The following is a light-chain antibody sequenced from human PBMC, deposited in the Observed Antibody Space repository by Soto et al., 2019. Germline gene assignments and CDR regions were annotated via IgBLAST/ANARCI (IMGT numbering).Light chain of an antibody. V-gene: IGKV1-5*03. CDR3: QHYNSYSEA. J-gene: IGKJ1*01. Sequence: DIQMTQSPSTLSGSVGDRVTITCRASQTISGWLAWYQQKPGKSPKLLIYMASTLKSGVPSRFSGSGSGTEFTLAISSLQPDDFATYYCQHYNSYSEALGQGTKVDI. CDR2: MAS. CDR1: QTISGW.